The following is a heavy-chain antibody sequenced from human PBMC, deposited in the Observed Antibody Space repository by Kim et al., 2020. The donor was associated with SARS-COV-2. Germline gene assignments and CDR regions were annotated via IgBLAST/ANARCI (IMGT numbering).Heavy chain of an antibody. V-gene: IGHV1-18*01. D-gene: IGHD1-7*01. Sequence: ASVKVSCKASGYTFTSYGISWVRQAPGQGLEWMGWISAYNGNTNYAQKLQGRVTMTTDTSTSTAYMELRSLRSDDTAVYYCARDLGYNWNYVGFNYYYYGMDVWGQGTTVTGSS. J-gene: IGHJ6*02. CDR1: GYTFTSYG. CDR3: ARDLGYNWNYVGFNYYYYGMDV. CDR2: ISAYNGNT.